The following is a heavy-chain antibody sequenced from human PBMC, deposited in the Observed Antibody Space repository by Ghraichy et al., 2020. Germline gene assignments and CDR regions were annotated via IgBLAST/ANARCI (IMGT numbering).Heavy chain of an antibody. Sequence: GGSLRLSCAASGFTFSSYWMHWVRQAPGKGLVWVSRINSDGSSTSYADSVKGRFTISRDNAKNTLYLQMNSLRAEDTAVYYCASRGQQLKALDYWGQGTLVTVSS. V-gene: IGHV3-74*01. D-gene: IGHD6-13*01. CDR1: GFTFSSYW. CDR3: ASRGQQLKALDY. CDR2: INSDGSST. J-gene: IGHJ4*02.